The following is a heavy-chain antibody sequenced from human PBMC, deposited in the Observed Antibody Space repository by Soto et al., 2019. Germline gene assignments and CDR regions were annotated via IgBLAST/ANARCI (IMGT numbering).Heavy chain of an antibody. Sequence: SETLSLTCTVSGGSISSSSYYWGWIRQPPGKGLEWIGSIYYSGSTYYNPSLKSRVTISVDTSKNQFSLKLSSVTAADTAVYYCARHEPPAYCGGDCYETTFDYWGQGNLVTVSS. CDR1: GGSISSSSYY. CDR3: ARHEPPAYCGGDCYETTFDY. CDR2: IYYSGST. V-gene: IGHV4-39*01. J-gene: IGHJ4*02. D-gene: IGHD2-21*02.